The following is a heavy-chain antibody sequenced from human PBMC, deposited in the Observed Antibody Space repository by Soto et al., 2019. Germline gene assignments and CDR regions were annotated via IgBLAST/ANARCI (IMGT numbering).Heavy chain of an antibody. CDR3: ARAPRSTGYSYGFFDF. CDR2: IYSSGST. J-gene: IGHJ4*02. D-gene: IGHD5-18*01. V-gene: IGHV4-59*12. Sequence: NPSETLSLTCTVSGGSISSYYWSWIRQPPGKGLEWIGYIYSSGSTNYNPSLNSRVTMSIGTSKNQFSLKLSSVTAADTAVYYCARAPRSTGYSYGFFDFWGLGTLVTVSS. CDR1: GGSISSYY.